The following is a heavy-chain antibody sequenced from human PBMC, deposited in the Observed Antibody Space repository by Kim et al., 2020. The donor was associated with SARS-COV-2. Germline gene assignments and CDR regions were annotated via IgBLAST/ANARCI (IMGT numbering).Heavy chain of an antibody. CDR1: GFTFSNFW. Sequence: GGSLRLSCAASGFTFSNFWMTWARQVPGKGPEWVASISPDGGKIYYVDSVKGRFTISRDNARNSLSLQMNSLRAEDTAVDYCPRHHAWVFDIWGQGTMVNVST. CDR3: PRHHAWVFDI. CDR2: ISPDGGKI. D-gene: IGHD1-26*01. V-gene: IGHV3-7*03. J-gene: IGHJ3*02.